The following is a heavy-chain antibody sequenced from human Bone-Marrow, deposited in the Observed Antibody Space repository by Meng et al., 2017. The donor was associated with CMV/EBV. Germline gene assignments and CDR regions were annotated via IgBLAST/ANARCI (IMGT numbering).Heavy chain of an antibody. CDR1: GGPISSSSYY. J-gene: IGHJ4*01. D-gene: IGHD2-2*01. Sequence: SETLSLTCTVSGGPISSSSYYWGWIRQPPGKGLEWIGSIYYSGSTYYNPSLKSRVTISVDTSKNQFSLKLSSVTAADTAVYYCARQGSYCSSTSCFDDWGHGPRVTCYS. CDR2: IYYSGST. CDR3: ARQGSYCSSTSCFDD. V-gene: IGHV4-39*01.